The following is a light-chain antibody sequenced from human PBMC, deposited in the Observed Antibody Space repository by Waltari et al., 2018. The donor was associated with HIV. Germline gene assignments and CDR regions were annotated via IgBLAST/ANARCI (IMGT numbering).Light chain of an antibody. Sequence: EIVMMQSPATLSVSPGERATLSCRASQSVSSNLAWYQQKPGQAPRLLISGASTRATGIPARFSGSGSGTEFTLTISSLQSEDFAVYYCQQYNNWPPAFGQGTRLEI. V-gene: IGKV3-15*01. CDR1: QSVSSN. J-gene: IGKJ5*01. CDR2: GAS. CDR3: QQYNNWPPA.